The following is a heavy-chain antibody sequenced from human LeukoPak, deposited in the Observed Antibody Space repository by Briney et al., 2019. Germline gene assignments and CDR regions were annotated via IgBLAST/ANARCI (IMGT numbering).Heavy chain of an antibody. D-gene: IGHD2-15*01. Sequence: GGTLRLSCVASEFTFNNYAMAWVRQGPGKGLEWVSSISGSGDAIFYADSVQGRFTISRDNAKNSVYLQMNSLRAEDTAVYYCARTYGSGSLDYGGQGTLVTVSS. CDR2: ISGSGDAI. CDR1: EFTFNNYA. CDR3: ARTYGSGSLDY. V-gene: IGHV3-48*01. J-gene: IGHJ4*02.